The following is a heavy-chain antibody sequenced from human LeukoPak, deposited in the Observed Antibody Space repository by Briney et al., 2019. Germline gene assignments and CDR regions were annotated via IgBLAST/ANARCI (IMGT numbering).Heavy chain of an antibody. Sequence: SVKVSCKASGGTFSSYAISWVRQAPGQGLEWMGGIIPIFGTANYAQKFQGRVTITTDESTSTAYMELSSLRSEDTAVYYCARAPNGGGIGYYYYYMDVWGKGTTVTVSS. J-gene: IGHJ6*03. CDR2: IIPIFGTA. CDR3: ARAPNGGGIGYYYYYMDV. V-gene: IGHV1-69*05. CDR1: GGTFSSYA. D-gene: IGHD6-13*01.